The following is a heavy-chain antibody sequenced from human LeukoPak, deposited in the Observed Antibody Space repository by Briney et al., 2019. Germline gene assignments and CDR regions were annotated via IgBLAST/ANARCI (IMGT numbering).Heavy chain of an antibody. CDR1: GYSFTSYW. CDR2: IYPGDSDT. V-gene: IGHV5-51*01. CDR3: AGRRVDGDYYFDS. Sequence: GESLQISCKGSGYSFTSYWIGWVRQMPVKGLEWMGIIYPGDSDTRYSPSFQGQVTISADKSISTAYLQWSSLNASDTAMYYCAGRRVDGDYYFDSWGQGTLVTVSS. J-gene: IGHJ4*02. D-gene: IGHD2-21*02.